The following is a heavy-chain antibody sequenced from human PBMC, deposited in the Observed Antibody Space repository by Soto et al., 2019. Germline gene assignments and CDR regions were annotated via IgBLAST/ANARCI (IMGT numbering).Heavy chain of an antibody. V-gene: IGHV3-23*01. CDR2: ISGSGGST. D-gene: IGHD7-27*01. Sequence: GGSLRLSCAASGFTFSSYAMSWVRQAPGNGLEWVSAISGSGGSTYYADSVKGRFTISRDNSKNTLYLQMNSLRAEDTAVYYCATSLTGDTHPFDYWGQGTLVTVSS. J-gene: IGHJ4*02. CDR1: GFTFSSYA. CDR3: ATSLTGDTHPFDY.